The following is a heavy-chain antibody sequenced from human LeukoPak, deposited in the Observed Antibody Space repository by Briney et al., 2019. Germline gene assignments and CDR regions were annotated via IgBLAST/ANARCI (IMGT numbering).Heavy chain of an antibody. D-gene: IGHD3-9*01. CDR3: ARGVLRYFNWLLKPNWFDP. J-gene: IGHJ5*02. V-gene: IGHV4-34*01. CDR2: INHSGST. CDR1: GGSFSGYY. Sequence: SETLSLTCAVYGGSFSGYYWSWIRQPPRKGLEWIGEINHSGSTNYNPSLKSRVTISVDTSKNQFSLKLSSVTAADTAVYYCARGVLRYFNWLLKPNWFDPWGQGTLVTVSS.